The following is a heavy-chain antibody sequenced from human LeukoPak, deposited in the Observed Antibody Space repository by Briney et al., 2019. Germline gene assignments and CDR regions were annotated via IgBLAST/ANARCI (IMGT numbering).Heavy chain of an antibody. CDR1: GFTFSSYA. CDR2: VSGSGGST. J-gene: IGHJ4*01. Sequence: PGGSLRLSCAASGFTFSSYAMSWVRQAPGRGLEWVSSVSGSGGSTYYADSVKGRFTISRDNSKSTLFLQMNSLRAEDTAVYYCAKSSYYDSSGYYREYYFDYWGQEPWSPSPQ. V-gene: IGHV3-23*01. D-gene: IGHD3-22*01. CDR3: AKSSYYDSSGYYREYYFDY.